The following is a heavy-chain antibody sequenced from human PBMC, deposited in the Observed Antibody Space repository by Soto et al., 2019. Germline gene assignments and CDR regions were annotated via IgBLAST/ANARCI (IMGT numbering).Heavy chain of an antibody. CDR1: GASISSSY. Sequence: TLSLTCTVSGASISSSYWSWIRQPPGKGLEWIGYIYNSGSTNYNPSLKSRVTISVDTSKNQFSLKLSSVTAADTAVFYCARRYSYGHFDYWGQGTLVTVSS. V-gene: IGHV4-59*08. J-gene: IGHJ4*02. CDR3: ARRYSYGHFDY. CDR2: IYNSGST. D-gene: IGHD5-18*01.